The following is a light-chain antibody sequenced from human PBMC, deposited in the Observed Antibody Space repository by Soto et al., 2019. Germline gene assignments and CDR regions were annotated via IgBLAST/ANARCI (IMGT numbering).Light chain of an antibody. Sequence: EIVLTQSPGTLSLSPGERGTLSCRASQTVSSNFLAWYQQKPGQAPRLLIFDASTRATGIPDRFTGSGSGTDFTLTISILEPEDFAVYYCQFYGDPSKTFGQGTKVEIK. V-gene: IGKV3-20*01. CDR2: DAS. CDR1: QTVSSNF. J-gene: IGKJ1*01. CDR3: QFYGDPSKT.